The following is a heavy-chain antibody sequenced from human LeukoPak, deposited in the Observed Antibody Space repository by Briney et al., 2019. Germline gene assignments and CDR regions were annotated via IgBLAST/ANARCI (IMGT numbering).Heavy chain of an antibody. CDR3: ARGQRNCSGGSCYVLDY. CDR2: INHSGST. V-gene: IGHV4-34*01. J-gene: IGHJ4*02. Sequence: SETLSLTCAVYGGSFSGYYWSWIRQPPGKGLEWIGEINHSGSTNYNPSLKSRVTISVDTSKNQFSLKLSSVTAADTAVYYCARGQRNCSGGSCYVLDYWGQGTLVTVSS. D-gene: IGHD2-15*01. CDR1: GGSFSGYY.